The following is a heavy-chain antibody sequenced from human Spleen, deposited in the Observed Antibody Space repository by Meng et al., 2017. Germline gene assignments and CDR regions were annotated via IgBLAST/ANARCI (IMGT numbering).Heavy chain of an antibody. V-gene: IGHV1-2*02. D-gene: IGHD6-13*01. CDR1: GYNFPDYW. Sequence: QVQLVQSGAEGKKPGASVKVSCKPSGYNFPDYWLHWVRQAPGQGLEWMGWINPNSGGTNYAQKFQGRVTMTRDTSISTAYMELSGLRSDDTAVYYCARDEDISAAGYLLGDFWGQGTLVTVSS. CDR2: INPNSGGT. J-gene: IGHJ4*02. CDR3: ARDEDISAAGYLLGDF.